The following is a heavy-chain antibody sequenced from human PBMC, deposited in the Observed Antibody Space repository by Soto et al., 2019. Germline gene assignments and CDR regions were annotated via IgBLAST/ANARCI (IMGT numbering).Heavy chain of an antibody. D-gene: IGHD1-26*01. Sequence: QVQLVESGGGVVQPGRSLRLSCAASGFTLSSYGIHWVRQAPGKGLEWVAVIWYDGSNKYYADSVKGRFTISRDNSKNTLYLQMNSLRAEDTAVYYCARDLVGAYKFDYWGQGTLVTVSS. J-gene: IGHJ4*02. CDR3: ARDLVGAYKFDY. CDR2: IWYDGSNK. V-gene: IGHV3-33*01. CDR1: GFTLSSYG.